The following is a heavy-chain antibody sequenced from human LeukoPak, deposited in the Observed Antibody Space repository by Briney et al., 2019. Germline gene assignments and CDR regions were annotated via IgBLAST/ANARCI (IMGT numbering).Heavy chain of an antibody. CDR3: ARDSGYSGYSDY. V-gene: IGHV3-48*03. CDR1: GFTFSSYE. D-gene: IGHD5-12*01. Sequence: PGGSLRLSCAASGFTFSSYEMNWVRQAPGKGLEWVSYISISSSYTDYADSVKGRFTISRDNAKNSLNLQMNSLRAEDTAVYYCARDSGYSGYSDYWGQGTLVTVSS. CDR2: ISISSSYT. J-gene: IGHJ4*02.